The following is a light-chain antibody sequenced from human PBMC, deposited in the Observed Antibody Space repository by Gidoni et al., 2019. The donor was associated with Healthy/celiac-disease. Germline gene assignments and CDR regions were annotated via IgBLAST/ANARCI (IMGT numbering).Light chain of an antibody. Sequence: IVLTQSPATLSLSPGERATLSGRASQSVSSYLAWYQQKPGQAPRLLIYDASNRATGIPARFSGSGSGTDFTLTISILEPEDFAVYYCQQRSNWLRTFGQGTKLEIK. V-gene: IGKV3-11*01. CDR1: QSVSSY. J-gene: IGKJ2*01. CDR2: DAS. CDR3: QQRSNWLRT.